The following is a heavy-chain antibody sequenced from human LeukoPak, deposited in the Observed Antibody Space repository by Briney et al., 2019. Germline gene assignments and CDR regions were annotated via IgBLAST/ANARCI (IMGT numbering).Heavy chain of an antibody. V-gene: IGHV3-73*01. Sequence: GGSLRLSCAASGFTFSGSAMHWVRQASGKGLEWVGRIRSKANSYATAYAASVKGRFTISRDDSKNTAYLQMNSQKTEDTAVYYCTRPGGRDGYNVYAFDIWGQGTMVTVSS. D-gene: IGHD5-24*01. CDR1: GFTFSGSA. CDR3: TRPGGRDGYNVYAFDI. J-gene: IGHJ3*02. CDR2: IRSKANSYAT.